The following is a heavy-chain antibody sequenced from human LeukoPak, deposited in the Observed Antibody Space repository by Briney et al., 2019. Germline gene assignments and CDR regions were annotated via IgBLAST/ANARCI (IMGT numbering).Heavy chain of an antibody. CDR1: GYSFTSYW. Sequence: GEALKISCKGSGYSFTSYWIGWVRQVPGKGLEWMGIIYPGDSDTRYSPPFQGQVTISAHKSISTAYLQWSSLKASHTAMYYCARQSTSYDSSGYYYNYWGQGTLVTVSS. CDR2: IYPGDSDT. D-gene: IGHD3-22*01. J-gene: IGHJ4*02. V-gene: IGHV5-51*01. CDR3: ARQSTSYDSSGYYYNY.